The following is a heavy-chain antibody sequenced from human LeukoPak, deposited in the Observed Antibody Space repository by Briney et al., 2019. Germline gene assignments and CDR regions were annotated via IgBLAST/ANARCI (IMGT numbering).Heavy chain of an antibody. CDR2: IRYDGSNK. CDR3: AKDAKKYSSAWYEDC. V-gene: IGHV3-30*02. D-gene: IGHD6-19*01. J-gene: IGHJ4*02. Sequence: PGGSLRLSCAASGFTFSSYGMHWVRRAPGKGLEWVAFIRYDGSNKNFVDSVKGRLTISRDNSKNTLYLQMNSLRAEDTAVYYCAKDAKKYSSAWYEDCWGQGTLVTVSS. CDR1: GFTFSSYG.